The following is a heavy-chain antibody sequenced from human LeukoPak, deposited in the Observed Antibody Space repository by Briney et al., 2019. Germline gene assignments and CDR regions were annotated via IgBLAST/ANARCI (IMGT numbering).Heavy chain of an antibody. CDR1: GYTFTNYG. CDR3: ARSGWQLWPRAAPNFDY. V-gene: IGHV1-18*01. Sequence: ASVKVSCKASGYTFTNYGISWVRQAPGQGLEWMGWVSAYNGNTQYAQNLQGRVTMTTDTSTSTAYMELRSLRSDDTGVYYCARSGWQLWPRAAPNFDYWGQGTLVTVSS. CDR2: VSAYNGNT. D-gene: IGHD5-18*01. J-gene: IGHJ4*02.